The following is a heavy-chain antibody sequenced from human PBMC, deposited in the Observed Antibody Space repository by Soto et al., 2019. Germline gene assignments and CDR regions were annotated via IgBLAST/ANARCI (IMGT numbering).Heavy chain of an antibody. CDR2: IWSDGSNK. Sequence: GGSLRLSCAASGFTFSSYGMHWVRQAPGKGLEWVAVIWSDGSNKYYADSVKGRFTISKDNSKNTLYLQMDSLRAEDTAAFFCARGSGGYYYYMDVWGKGTTVTVSS. D-gene: IGHD3-16*01. CDR1: GFTFSSYG. V-gene: IGHV3-33*01. CDR3: ARGSGGYYYYMDV. J-gene: IGHJ6*03.